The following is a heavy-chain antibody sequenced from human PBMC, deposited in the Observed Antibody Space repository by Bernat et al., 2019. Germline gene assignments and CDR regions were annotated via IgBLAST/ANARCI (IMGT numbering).Heavy chain of an antibody. CDR3: ASPADPWGRAFDI. V-gene: IGHV3-21*01. CDR2: ISSSSSYI. D-gene: IGHD3-16*01. Sequence: EVQLVESGGGLVKPGGSLRLSCAASGFTFSSYSMNWVRQAPGKGLECVSSISSSSSYIYYADSVKGRFTISRDNAKNSLYLQMNSLRAEDTAVYYCASPADPWGRAFDIWGQGTMVTVSS. CDR1: GFTFSSYS. J-gene: IGHJ3*02.